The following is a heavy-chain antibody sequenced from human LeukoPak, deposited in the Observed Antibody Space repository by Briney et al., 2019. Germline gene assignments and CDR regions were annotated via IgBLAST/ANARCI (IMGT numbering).Heavy chain of an antibody. CDR1: GGTFSSYA. Sequence: ASVKVSCKASGGTFSSYAINWVRQATGQGLEWMGWMNPNSGNTGYAQKFQGRVTMTRNTSISTAYMELSSLRSEDTAVYYCAGALDYGDYYFDYWGQGTLVTVSS. J-gene: IGHJ4*02. V-gene: IGHV1-8*02. D-gene: IGHD4-17*01. CDR3: AGALDYGDYYFDY. CDR2: MNPNSGNT.